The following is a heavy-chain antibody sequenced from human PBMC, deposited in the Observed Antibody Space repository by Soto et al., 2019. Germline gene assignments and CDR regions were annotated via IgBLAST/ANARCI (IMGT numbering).Heavy chain of an antibody. CDR1: GGSISRYY. CDR2: IHYSGST. D-gene: IGHD2-15*01. V-gene: IGHV4-59*01. Sequence: SETLSLTCTVSGGSISRYYWTWIRQPPGKGLEWIGNIHYSGSTNYNPSLKSRVTILVGTSKSQFSLKMNSVTAADTAVYYCARDLGFSSTEGTLDPWGQGTLVTVSS. J-gene: IGHJ5*02. CDR3: ARDLGFSSTEGTLDP.